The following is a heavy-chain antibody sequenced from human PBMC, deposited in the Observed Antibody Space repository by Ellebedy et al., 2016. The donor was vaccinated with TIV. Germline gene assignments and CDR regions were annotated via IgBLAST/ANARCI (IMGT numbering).Heavy chain of an antibody. J-gene: IGHJ6*02. V-gene: IGHV1-69*13. Sequence: SVKVSXXASGGTFSSYAISWVRQAPGQGLEWMGGIIPIFGTANYAQKFQGRVTITADESTSTAYMELSSLRSEDTAVYYCARDPSYVRGMDVWGQGTTVTVSS. CDR1: GGTFSSYA. CDR2: IIPIFGTA. D-gene: IGHD3-16*01. CDR3: ARDPSYVRGMDV.